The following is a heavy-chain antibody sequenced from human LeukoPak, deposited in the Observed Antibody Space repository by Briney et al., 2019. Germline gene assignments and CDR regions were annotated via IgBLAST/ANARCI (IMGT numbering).Heavy chain of an antibody. V-gene: IGHV1-69*13. CDR1: GGTFSSYA. J-gene: IGHJ4*02. CDR2: IIPIFGTA. D-gene: IGHD2-21*02. CDR3: ARAGLVVVTATYYFDY. Sequence: GASVKVSCTASGGTFSSYAISWVRQAPGQGLEWMGGIIPIFGTANYAQKFQGRVTITADESTSTAYMELSSLRSEDTAVYYCARAGLVVVTATYYFDYWGQGTLVTVSS.